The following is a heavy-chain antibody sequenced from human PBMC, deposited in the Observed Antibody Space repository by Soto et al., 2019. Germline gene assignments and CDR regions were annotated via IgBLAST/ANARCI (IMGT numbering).Heavy chain of an antibody. CDR2: IYYSGST. D-gene: IGHD3-22*01. V-gene: IGHV4-59*01. CDR3: ARAINRYYYDSSGYLDY. J-gene: IGHJ4*02. CDR1: GGSISNYY. Sequence: SETLSLTCTVSGGSISNYYWSWIRQPPGKGLEWIGYIYYSGSTNYNPSLKSRVTISVDTSKKQFSLKLRSVTAADTAVYYCARAINRYYYDSSGYLDYWGQGTLVTVSS.